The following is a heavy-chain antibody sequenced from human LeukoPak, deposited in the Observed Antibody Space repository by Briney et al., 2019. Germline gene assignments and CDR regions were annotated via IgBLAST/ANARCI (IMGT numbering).Heavy chain of an antibody. Sequence: ASVKDSCKASGYTFSDYGVSWVRQAPGQGLEWMGRINPNSGGTNYAQKFQGRVTMTRDTSISTAYMELSRLRSDDTAVYYCARDRRGCSSTSCYQYNWFDPWGQGTLVTVSS. J-gene: IGHJ5*02. CDR1: GYTFSDYG. CDR3: ARDRRGCSSTSCYQYNWFDP. V-gene: IGHV1-2*06. D-gene: IGHD2-2*01. CDR2: INPNSGGT.